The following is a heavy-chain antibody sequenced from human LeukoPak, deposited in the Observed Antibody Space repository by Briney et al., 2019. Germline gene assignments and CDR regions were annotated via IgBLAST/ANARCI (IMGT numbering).Heavy chain of an antibody. Sequence: GESLKISCKGSGYSFTSYWIGWVRQMPGKGLEWMGIIYPGDSDTRYSPSFQGQVTISADKSISTAYLQWSSLKASDTAMYYYAGLPGYSSSWFYFDSWGQGTLVTVSS. D-gene: IGHD6-13*01. V-gene: IGHV5-51*01. CDR1: GYSFTSYW. J-gene: IGHJ4*02. CDR3: AGLPGYSSSWFYFDS. CDR2: IYPGDSDT.